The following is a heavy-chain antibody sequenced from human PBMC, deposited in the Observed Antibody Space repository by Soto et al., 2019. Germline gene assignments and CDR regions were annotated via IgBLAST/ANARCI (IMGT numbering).Heavy chain of an antibody. CDR1: IFTFSSYG. D-gene: IGHD1-1*01. Sequence: GGSLRLSCAASIFTFSSYGMHWVRQAPGKGLEWVAVISYDGTNKYYADSVKGRFTISRDNFKNTLYLQMSSLRAEDTAVYYCAKDGTRYYNHGMDVWGQGTTVTVSS. J-gene: IGHJ6*02. CDR3: AKDGTRYYNHGMDV. V-gene: IGHV3-30*18. CDR2: ISYDGTNK.